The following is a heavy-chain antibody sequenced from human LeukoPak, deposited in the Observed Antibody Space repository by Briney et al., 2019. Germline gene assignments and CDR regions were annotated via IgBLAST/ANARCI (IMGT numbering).Heavy chain of an antibody. CDR1: GFTFDDYA. D-gene: IGHD3-10*01. CDR2: ISWNSGSI. J-gene: IGHJ4*02. CDR3: AKSPKPRWFGESFDY. Sequence: PGGSLRLSCAASGFTFDDYAMHWVRQAPGKGLEWVSGISWNSGSIGHADSVKGRFTISRDNAKNSLYLQMNSLRAEDTALYYCAKSPKPRWFGESFDYWGQGTLVTVSS. V-gene: IGHV3-9*01.